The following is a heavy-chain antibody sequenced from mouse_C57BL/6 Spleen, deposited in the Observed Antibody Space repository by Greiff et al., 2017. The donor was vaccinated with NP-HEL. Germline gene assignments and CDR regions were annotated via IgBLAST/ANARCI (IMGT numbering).Heavy chain of an antibody. CDR3: ARSDYAWFAY. J-gene: IGHJ3*01. Sequence: LKESGASVKISCKASGYAFSSYWMNWVKQRPGKGLEWIGQIYPGDGDTNYNGKFKGKATLTADKSSSTAYMQLSSLTSEDSAVYFCARSDYAWFAYWGQGTLVTVSA. CDR2: IYPGDGDT. CDR1: GYAFSSYW. D-gene: IGHD2-4*01. V-gene: IGHV1-80*01.